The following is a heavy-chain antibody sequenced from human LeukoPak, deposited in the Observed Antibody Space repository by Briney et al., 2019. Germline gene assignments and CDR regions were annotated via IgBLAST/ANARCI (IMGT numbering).Heavy chain of an antibody. CDR1: GGSISSYY. CDR2: IYTSGST. CDR3: AREGYSYAINWFDP. J-gene: IGHJ5*02. V-gene: IGHV4-4*07. Sequence: SETLSLTCTVSGGSISSYYWSWIRQPAGKGLEWIGRIYTSGSTNYNPSLKSRVTMSVDTSKSQFSLKLSSVTAADTAVYYCAREGYSYAINWFDPWGQGTLVTVSS. D-gene: IGHD5-18*01.